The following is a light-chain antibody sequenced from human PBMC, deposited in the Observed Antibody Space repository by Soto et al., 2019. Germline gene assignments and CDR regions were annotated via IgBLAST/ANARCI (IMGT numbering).Light chain of an antibody. J-gene: IGKJ5*01. Sequence: DIQRPTSPSSLSASVVSRVPITCRARQTINTYLNWYQQTPGTAPKLLIYDASSLQSGVTSRFRGSGSGTDFNLTISSLQPEECATDDGQKLNSYPLTGGQGTRLEIK. V-gene: IGKV1-17*01. CDR3: QKLNSYPLT. CDR1: QTINTY. CDR2: DAS.